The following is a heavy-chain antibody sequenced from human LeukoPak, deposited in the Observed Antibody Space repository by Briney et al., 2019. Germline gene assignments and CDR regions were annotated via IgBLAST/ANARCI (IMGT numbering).Heavy chain of an antibody. D-gene: IGHD2-2*01. Sequence: SETLSLTCTVSGGSISSGSYYWSWIRQPAGKGLEWIGRIYTSGSTNYNPSLKSRVTISVDTSKNQFSLKLSSVTAADTAVYYCARAHRGYCSSTSCYDPRNYYYYYYMDVWGKGTTVTVSS. CDR1: GGSISSGSYY. V-gene: IGHV4-61*02. CDR3: ARAHRGYCSSTSCYDPRNYYYYYYMDV. CDR2: IYTSGST. J-gene: IGHJ6*03.